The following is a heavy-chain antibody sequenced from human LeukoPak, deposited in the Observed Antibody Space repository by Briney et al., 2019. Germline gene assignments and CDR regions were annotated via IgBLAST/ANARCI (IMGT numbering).Heavy chain of an antibody. V-gene: IGHV1-69*05. Sequence: SVKVSCKASGGTFSSYAISWVRQAPGQGLEWMGGIIPIFGTANYAQKFQGRVTITRNTSISTAYMELSSLRSEDTAVYYCAREAVSNAFDIWGQGTMVTVSS. CDR1: GGTFSSYA. D-gene: IGHD5/OR15-5a*01. CDR2: IIPIFGTA. CDR3: AREAVSNAFDI. J-gene: IGHJ3*02.